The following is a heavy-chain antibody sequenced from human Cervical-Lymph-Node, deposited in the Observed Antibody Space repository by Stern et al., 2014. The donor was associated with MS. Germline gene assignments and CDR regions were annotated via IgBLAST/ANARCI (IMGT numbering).Heavy chain of an antibody. Sequence: QVQLVQSGSELKRPGASVKVSCKTSGYTFTDYAINWVRQAPGHGLEWMGWFSSSTGKPTYAQAFTGRFVFSFDTSVSTAYLQINDLKTDDTAVYYCAKAPFDFWGQGTLVTVSS. CDR2: FSSSTGKP. V-gene: IGHV7-4-1*02. CDR1: GYTFTDYA. CDR3: AKAPFDF. J-gene: IGHJ4*02.